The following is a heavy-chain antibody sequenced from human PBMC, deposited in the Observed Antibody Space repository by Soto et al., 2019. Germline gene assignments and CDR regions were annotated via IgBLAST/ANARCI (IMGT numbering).Heavy chain of an antibody. J-gene: IGHJ5*02. CDR2: ISAYNGNT. D-gene: IGHD4-17*01. CDR1: GYTFTSYG. Sequence: WASVKVSCKASGYTFTSYGISWMRQAPGQGLEWMGWISAYNGNTNYAQKLQGRVTMTTDTSTSTAYMELRSLRSDDTAVYYCARDSPTVISWFDPWGQGTLVTVSS. V-gene: IGHV1-18*01. CDR3: ARDSPTVISWFDP.